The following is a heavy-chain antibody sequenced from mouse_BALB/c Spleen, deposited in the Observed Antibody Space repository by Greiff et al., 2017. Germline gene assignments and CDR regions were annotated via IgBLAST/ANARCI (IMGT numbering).Heavy chain of an antibody. V-gene: IGHV7-3*02. J-gene: IGHJ1*01. CDR3: ASPNWEIWYFDV. D-gene: IGHD4-1*02. Sequence: EVKLVESGGGLVQPGGSLRLSCATSGFTFTDYYMSWVRQPPGKALEWLGFIRNKANGYTTEYSASVKGRFTISRDNSQSILYLQMHTLRGEDSATYDCASPNWEIWYFDVWGEGTTVTVSS. CDR1: GFTFTDYY. CDR2: IRNKANGYTT.